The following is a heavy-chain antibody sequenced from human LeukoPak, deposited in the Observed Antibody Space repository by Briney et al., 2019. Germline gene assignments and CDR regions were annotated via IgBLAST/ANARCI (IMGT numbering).Heavy chain of an antibody. CDR1: GFSFSSSW. CDR3: ARSRNSGSWVDY. J-gene: IGHJ4*02. V-gene: IGHV3-74*01. D-gene: IGHD1-26*01. CDR2: ISSDGSNT. Sequence: GGSLRLSCAASGFSFSSSWMHWVRLAPGKGLVWVSRISSDGSNTNYVDSVKGRFTISRDNAKNTLNLQMNILRAEDTAVYYCARSRNSGSWVDYWGQGTLVTVSS.